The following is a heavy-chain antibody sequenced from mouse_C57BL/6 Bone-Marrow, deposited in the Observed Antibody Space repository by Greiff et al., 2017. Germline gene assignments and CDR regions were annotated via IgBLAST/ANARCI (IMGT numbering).Heavy chain of an antibody. CDR3: AREGNYYGSSHWYFDV. D-gene: IGHD1-1*01. CDR1: GFTFSSYA. V-gene: IGHV5-4*01. Sequence: EVKLVESGGGLVKPGGSLKLSCAASGFTFSSYAMSWVRQTPEKRLEWVATISDGGSYTYYPDNVKGRFTISRDNAKNNLYLQMSHLKSEDTAMYYCAREGNYYGSSHWYFDVWGTGTTVTVSS. CDR2: ISDGGSYT. J-gene: IGHJ1*03.